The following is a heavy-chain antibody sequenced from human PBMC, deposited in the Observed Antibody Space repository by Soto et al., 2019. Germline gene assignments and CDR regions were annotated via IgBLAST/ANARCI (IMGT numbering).Heavy chain of an antibody. J-gene: IGHJ6*02. V-gene: IGHV1-18*01. CDR3: ARDSDTAMLNYYYGMDV. CDR1: GYTFTSYG. Sequence: GASVKVSCKASGYTFTSYGISWVRQAPGQGLEWMGWISAYNGNTNYAQKLQGRVTMTTDTSTSTAYMELRSLRSDDTAVYYCARDSDTAMLNYYYGMDVWGQGTTVTVSS. CDR2: ISAYNGNT. D-gene: IGHD5-18*01.